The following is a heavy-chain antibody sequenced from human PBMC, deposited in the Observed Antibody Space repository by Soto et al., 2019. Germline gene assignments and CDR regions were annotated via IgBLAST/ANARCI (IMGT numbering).Heavy chain of an antibody. V-gene: IGHV3-23*01. D-gene: IGHD2-8*01. CDR1: GFTFSTYA. Sequence: EVQLLESGGGLVQPGGSLRLSCAASGFTFSTYAMSWVRQAPGKGLEWVSTITTSGGNTYYADSVQGRFTISRDNSKKPLYLTMNSLRAEDTAVYYCAGRYCTNGVCYTNYYYYIDVWGKGTTVTVSS. J-gene: IGHJ6*03. CDR3: AGRYCTNGVCYTNYYYYIDV. CDR2: ITTSGGNT.